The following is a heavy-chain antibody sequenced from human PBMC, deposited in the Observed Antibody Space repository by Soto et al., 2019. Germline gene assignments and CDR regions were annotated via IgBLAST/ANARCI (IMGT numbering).Heavy chain of an antibody. CDR3: ARGKQFGEFDY. Sequence: QVQLQESGPGLVKPSETLSLTCTVSGGSISSYYWSWIRQPPGKGLEWIGYIYYSGSTTYNPSLKSRVTISLDTSKTQFSLKLSSVTAADTALYYCARGKQFGEFDYWGQGTLVTVSS. V-gene: IGHV4-59*01. CDR1: GGSISSYY. J-gene: IGHJ4*02. D-gene: IGHD3-10*01. CDR2: IYYSGST.